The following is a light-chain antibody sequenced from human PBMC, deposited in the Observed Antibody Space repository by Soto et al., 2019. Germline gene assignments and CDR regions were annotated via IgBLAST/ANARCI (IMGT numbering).Light chain of an antibody. CDR2: GAS. V-gene: IGKV3-20*01. J-gene: IGKJ2*01. Sequence: EIVLTQSPGTLSLSPGERATLSCRASQSVSSSYLAWYQQKPGQAPRLLIYGASSRATGSPDRFSGSGSGTDFTLTTSRLEPEDFAVYYCQQYGSSPVYTFGQGTKLEIK. CDR3: QQYGSSPVYT. CDR1: QSVSSSY.